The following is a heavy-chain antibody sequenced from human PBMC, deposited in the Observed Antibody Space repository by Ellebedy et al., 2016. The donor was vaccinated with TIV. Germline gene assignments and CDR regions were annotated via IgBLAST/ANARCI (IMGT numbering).Heavy chain of an antibody. CDR2: ISSSSSYI. J-gene: IGHJ6*03. Sequence: GESLKISXAASGFTFSSYSMNWVRQAPGKGLEWVSSISSSSSYIYYADSVKGRFTISRDNAKNSLYLQMNSLRAEDTAVYYCARDGHSSGWFGFYYYYYMDVWGKGTTVTVSS. V-gene: IGHV3-21*01. D-gene: IGHD6-19*01. CDR1: GFTFSSYS. CDR3: ARDGHSSGWFGFYYYYYMDV.